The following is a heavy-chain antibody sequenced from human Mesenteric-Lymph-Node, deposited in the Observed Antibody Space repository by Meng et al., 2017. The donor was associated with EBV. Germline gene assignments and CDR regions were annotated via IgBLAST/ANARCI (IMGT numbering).Heavy chain of an antibody. Sequence: HVQLQQSCPGLVKPSQTLSLTCAISGDNGSSNSFVWNWIRQSPSRGLEWLGRTYYRSKWYFDYAVSVKSRITINPDTSKNQFSLQLNSVTPEDTAVYYCAREGGSGTYYPFDHWGQGTLVTVSS. CDR1: GDNGSSNSFV. V-gene: IGHV6-1*01. J-gene: IGHJ4*02. CDR3: AREGGSGTYYPFDH. D-gene: IGHD3-10*01. CDR2: TYYRSKWYF.